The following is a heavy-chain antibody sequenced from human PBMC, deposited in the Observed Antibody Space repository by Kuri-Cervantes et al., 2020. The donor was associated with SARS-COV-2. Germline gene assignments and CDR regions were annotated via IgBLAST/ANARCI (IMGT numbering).Heavy chain of an antibody. D-gene: IGHD2-2*01. V-gene: IGHV1-69*05. CDR1: GYTLTELS. CDR3: ARWTLGYCSSTSCQLDI. J-gene: IGHJ3*02. CDR2: IIPIFGTA. Sequence: SVKVSCKVSGYTLTELSMHWVRQAPGQGLEWMGGIIPIFGTANYAQKFQGRVTITTDESTSTAYMELSSLRSEDTAVYYCARWTLGYCSSTSCQLDIWGQGTMVTVSS.